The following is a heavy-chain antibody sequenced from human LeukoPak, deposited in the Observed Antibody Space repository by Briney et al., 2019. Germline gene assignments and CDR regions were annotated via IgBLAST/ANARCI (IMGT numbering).Heavy chain of an antibody. CDR2: VNPADSDT. D-gene: IGHD6-13*01. Sequence: PGESLKISCKCSGYSFTSYWIAWVRQMPGKGLEWIGIVNPADSDTRYSPSFQGQVTISVDKSISTAYLQWSSLQASDTAMYYCATVPRIPAVGNTEYFQYWGQGTLVTVSS. CDR1: GYSFTSYW. J-gene: IGHJ1*01. V-gene: IGHV5-51*01. CDR3: ATVPRIPAVGNTEYFQY.